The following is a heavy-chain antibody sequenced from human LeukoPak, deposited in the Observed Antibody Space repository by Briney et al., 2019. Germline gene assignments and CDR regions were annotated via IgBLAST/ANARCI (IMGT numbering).Heavy chain of an antibody. V-gene: IGHV4-39*01. CDR2: IYYSGST. CDR3: ARSRITMIVVVPVAFDI. Sequence: PSETLSLTCTVSGGSISSSSYYWGWIRQPRGKGLEWIGSIYYSGSTYYNPSLKSRVTISVDTSKNQFSLKLSSVTAADTAVYYCARSRITMIVVVPVAFDIWGQGTMVTVSS. CDR1: GGSISSSSYY. J-gene: IGHJ3*02. D-gene: IGHD3-22*01.